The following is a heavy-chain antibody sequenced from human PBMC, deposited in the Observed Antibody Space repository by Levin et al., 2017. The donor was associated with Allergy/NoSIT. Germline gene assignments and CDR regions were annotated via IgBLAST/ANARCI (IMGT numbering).Heavy chain of an antibody. D-gene: IGHD6-19*01. CDR2: MSYDGSNQ. CDR1: GFTFSRYA. J-gene: IGHJ6*02. V-gene: IGHV3-30*03. Sequence: GGSLRLSCAASGFTFSRYAMFWVRQAPGKGLEWVALMSYDGSNQYYGDSVKGRFTISRDNSKNTLYLQMNSLRAEDTAVYYCARDSSAVTFSSGWPPITYGMDGWGQGTTVTVSS. CDR3: ARDSSAVTFSSGWPPITYGMDG.